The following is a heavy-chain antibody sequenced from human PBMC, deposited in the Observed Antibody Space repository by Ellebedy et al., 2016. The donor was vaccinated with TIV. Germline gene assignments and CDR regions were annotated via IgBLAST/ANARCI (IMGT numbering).Heavy chain of an antibody. Sequence: GGSLRLXXAASGFTFSRYWMHWVRQVPGKGLVWVARIDNDGTRTDYADSVKGRFTISRDNAKSTLYLQMNSLRVEDSALYYCASGMVVLMTGTSDYWGQGTLVTVSS. CDR3: ASGMVVLMTGTSDY. J-gene: IGHJ4*02. CDR2: IDNDGTRT. D-gene: IGHD2-21*01. V-gene: IGHV3-74*01. CDR1: GFTFSRYW.